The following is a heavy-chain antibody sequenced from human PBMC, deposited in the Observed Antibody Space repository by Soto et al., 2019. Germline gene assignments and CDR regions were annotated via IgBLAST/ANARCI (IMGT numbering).Heavy chain of an antibody. CDR3: AKAKYYDYIWGIYMDS. V-gene: IGHV3-9*01. D-gene: IGHD3-16*01. J-gene: IGHJ4*02. Sequence: EVQLVESGGGLVQPGRSLRLSCAASGFTFDDYAMHWVRQAPGKGLEWVSGISWNSGSIGYADSVKGRFTISRDNAKNSLYLQMNSLKAEETALYYCAKAKYYDYIWGIYMDSWGQGTLVTVSS. CDR2: ISWNSGSI. CDR1: GFTFDDYA.